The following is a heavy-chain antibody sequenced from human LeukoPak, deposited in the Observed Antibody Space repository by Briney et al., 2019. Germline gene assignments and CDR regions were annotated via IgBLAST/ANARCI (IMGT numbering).Heavy chain of an antibody. J-gene: IGHJ4*02. CDR2: VNSDGSST. D-gene: IGHD3-3*01. CDR3: ARDSFWSGYYPLDY. V-gene: IGHV3-74*01. Sequence: GGSLRLSCAASGFTFRSYWIHWVRQDPGKGLVWISRVNSDGSSTFYADSVKGRFTISRDNAKNTVYLQMNSLRAEDTAVYYCARDSFWSGYYPLDYWGQGILVTVSS. CDR1: GFTFRSYW.